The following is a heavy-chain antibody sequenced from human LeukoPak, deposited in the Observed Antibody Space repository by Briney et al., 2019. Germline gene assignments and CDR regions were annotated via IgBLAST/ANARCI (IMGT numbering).Heavy chain of an antibody. J-gene: IGHJ4*02. V-gene: IGHV2-5*01. Sequence: SGPTLVKPTQTLTLTCTFSGFSLSTTGVAVAWIRQPPGKALEWLAVTYWNNDKSYSPSLKNRLTITQDTSKNQVFLIMANMDPVDTATYYCAHRPATVTTHFDYWGQGTLVTVSS. D-gene: IGHD4-17*01. CDR1: GFSLSTTGVA. CDR3: AHRPATVTTHFDY. CDR2: TYWNNDK.